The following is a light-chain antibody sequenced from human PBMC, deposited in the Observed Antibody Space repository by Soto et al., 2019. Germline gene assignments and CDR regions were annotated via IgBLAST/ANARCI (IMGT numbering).Light chain of an antibody. J-gene: IGKJ4*01. CDR3: QQKNNWPPLT. V-gene: IGKV3D-15*01. Sequence: EIVMTQSPATLSVSPGERATLSCRASQSVSSNLAWYQQKPGQAPRLLIYGAYTTATGIPARFSGSGSGTEFTHLISSMQTEDVAVYYCQQKNNWPPLTFGGGTKVEIK. CDR2: GAY. CDR1: QSVSSN.